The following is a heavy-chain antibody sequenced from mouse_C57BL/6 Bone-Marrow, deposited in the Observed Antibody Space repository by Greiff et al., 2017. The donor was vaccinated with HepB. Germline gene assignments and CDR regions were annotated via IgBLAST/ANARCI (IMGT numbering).Heavy chain of an antibody. CDR1: GYTFTSYW. CDR2: IYPGSGST. D-gene: IGHD1-1*01. Sequence: VKPGASVKMSCKASGYTFTSYWITWVKQRPGQGLEWIGDIYPGSGSTNYNEKFKSKATLTVDTSSSTAYMQLSSLTSEDSAVYYCVCDYGSSSFDYWGQGTTLTVSS. CDR3: VCDYGSSSFDY. J-gene: IGHJ2*01. V-gene: IGHV1-55*01.